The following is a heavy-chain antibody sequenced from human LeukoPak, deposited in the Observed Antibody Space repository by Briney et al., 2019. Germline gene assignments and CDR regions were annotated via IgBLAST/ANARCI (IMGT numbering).Heavy chain of an antibody. CDR1: GFNFGRNW. Sequence: GGSLRLPCAASGFNFGRNWMDWVRQAPGKGLVWVSRINSDGSNTNYADSVKGRFTISRDTSKNTVSLQMNSLRAEDTAVYYCAGDKTTGGWYEFDYWGQGTPVTVSS. CDR3: AGDKTTGGWYEFDY. CDR2: INSDGSNT. D-gene: IGHD6-19*01. V-gene: IGHV3-74*01. J-gene: IGHJ4*02.